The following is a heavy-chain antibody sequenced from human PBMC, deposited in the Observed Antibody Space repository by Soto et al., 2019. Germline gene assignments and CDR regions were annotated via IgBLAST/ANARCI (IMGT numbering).Heavy chain of an antibody. D-gene: IGHD5-18*01. V-gene: IGHV3-43*01. CDR2: ISWDGGST. J-gene: IGHJ4*02. CDR1: GFPFDDYT. CDR3: AKDMAATGYSYGDY. Sequence: EVQLVESGGVVVQPGGSLRLSCAASGFPFDDYTMHWVRQAPGKGLEWVSLISWDGGSTYYADSVEGRFTISRDNSKNSLYLQMNSLRTEETALYYCAKDMAATGYSYGDYCGQGTLDTVSS.